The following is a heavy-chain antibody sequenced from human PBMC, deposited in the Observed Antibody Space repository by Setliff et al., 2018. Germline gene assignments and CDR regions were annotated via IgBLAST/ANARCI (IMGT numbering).Heavy chain of an antibody. J-gene: IGHJ4*02. CDR2: INPKNGDI. V-gene: IGHV1-2*07. CDR3: ARDQGHGITAAGPDF. D-gene: IGHD6-13*01. CDR1: GYTFTDYY. Sequence: ASVKVSCKPSGYTFTDYYIHWVRQAPGQGLEWMGWINPKNGDIFYAPKFAGRVTMTRDTPISTVYMELSLLTSDDTAVYFCARDQGHGITAAGPDFWGQGTLVTVSS.